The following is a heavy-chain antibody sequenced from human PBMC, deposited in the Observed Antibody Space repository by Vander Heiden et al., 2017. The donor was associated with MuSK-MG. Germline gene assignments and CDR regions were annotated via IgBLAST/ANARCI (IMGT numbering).Heavy chain of an antibody. CDR3: SRTRGVDWFDF. CDR1: GCTFSDRY. V-gene: IGHV1-69-2*01. D-gene: IGHD2-15*01. CDR2: VDPEDGVT. Sequence: EVQLVQSGAEVKKPGTTVEISCRVSGCTFSDRYIHWVKQAPGKGLDWVGLVDPEDGVTFYAQKFQGRVTITADRSTDTVYRKLSSLRSEDTAMYYCSRTRGVDWFDFWGQGTLVNVSS. J-gene: IGHJ5*01.